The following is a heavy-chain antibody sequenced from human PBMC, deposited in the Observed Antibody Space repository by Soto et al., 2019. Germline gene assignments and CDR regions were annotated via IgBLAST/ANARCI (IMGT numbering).Heavy chain of an antibody. CDR1: GGSFSGYY. V-gene: IGHV4-34*01. D-gene: IGHD6-13*01. Sequence: SETLSLTCAVYGGSFSGYYWSWIRQPPGKGLEWIGEINHSGSTNYNPSLKSRVTISVDTSKNQFSLKLSSVTAADTAVYYCARGLSMKQQLVPNWFDPWGQGTLVTVSS. CDR3: ARGLSMKQQLVPNWFDP. J-gene: IGHJ5*02. CDR2: INHSGST.